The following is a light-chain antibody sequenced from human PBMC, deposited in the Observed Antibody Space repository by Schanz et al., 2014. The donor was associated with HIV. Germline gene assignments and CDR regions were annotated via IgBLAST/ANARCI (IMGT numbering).Light chain of an antibody. Sequence: QSALTQSASVSGSPGQSITISCTGTISDVGSYNLVSWYQQHPGKAPKLIIYEGSKRPLGVSNRFSGSKSGNTASLTISGLQAEDEADYYCSSYTSISTPIYVFGTGTKLTVL. CDR1: ISDVGSYNL. CDR2: EGS. V-gene: IGLV2-14*02. J-gene: IGLJ1*01. CDR3: SSYTSISTPIYV.